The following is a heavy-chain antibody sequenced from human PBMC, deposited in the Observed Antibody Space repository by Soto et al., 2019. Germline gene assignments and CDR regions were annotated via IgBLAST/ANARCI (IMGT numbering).Heavy chain of an antibody. Sequence: QITLKESGPTLVKPTQTLTLTCTFSGFSLSTSGVGVGWIRQPPGKALECLALIYWDDDKRYSPSLKSRLTINKDSSKNQVVLTMTNMDPVDTATYYCAHTEYDGSVPLYYFDYWGQGTLVTVSS. D-gene: IGHD3-22*01. CDR1: GFSLSTSGVG. J-gene: IGHJ4*02. CDR2: IYWDDDK. V-gene: IGHV2-5*02. CDR3: AHTEYDGSVPLYYFDY.